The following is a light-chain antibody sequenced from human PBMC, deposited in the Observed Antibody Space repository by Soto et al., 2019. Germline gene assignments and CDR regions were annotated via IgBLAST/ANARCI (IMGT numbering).Light chain of an antibody. V-gene: IGKV1-33*01. CDR2: EAS. Sequence: DIQMTQSPSSLSASVGDRVTITCQASQDVRKYLSWYQQKARKAPKLLIYEASNLETGVPSRFSGSGSGTDFTFTISSLQPEDIATYYCQQRHNLPHTFGPGTKVDIK. CDR3: QQRHNLPHT. CDR1: QDVRKY. J-gene: IGKJ3*01.